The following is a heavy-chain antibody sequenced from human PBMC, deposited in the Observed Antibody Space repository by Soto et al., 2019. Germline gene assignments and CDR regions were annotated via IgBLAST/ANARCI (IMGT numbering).Heavy chain of an antibody. V-gene: IGHV5-51*01. D-gene: IGHD6-19*01. CDR1: EYSFTTYW. CDR2: IYPGDSDL. CDR3: ARRAVDVAFDI. J-gene: IGHJ3*02. Sequence: GDSLKISCKGTEYSFTTYWIGWVRQMPGKGLEWMGIIYPGDSDLRYSPSLQGQVTISADKSISTAYLQWSSLKASDTAMYYCARRAVDVAFDIWGQGTMVTVSS.